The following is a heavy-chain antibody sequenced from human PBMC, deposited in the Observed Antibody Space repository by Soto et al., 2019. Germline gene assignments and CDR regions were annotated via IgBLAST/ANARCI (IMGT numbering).Heavy chain of an antibody. Sequence: SVKVSCKASGYTFASYARHWVRQAPGQRLEWMGWINAGNGKTKNSQKFQDRITITRDTSASTVYMELSSLTSEDTAIYYCARKFLSLSSSWREYFHHWGQGTMVTASS. CDR3: ARKFLSLSSSWREYFHH. D-gene: IGHD6-13*01. V-gene: IGHV1-3*01. CDR1: GYTFASYA. CDR2: INAGNGKT. J-gene: IGHJ1*01.